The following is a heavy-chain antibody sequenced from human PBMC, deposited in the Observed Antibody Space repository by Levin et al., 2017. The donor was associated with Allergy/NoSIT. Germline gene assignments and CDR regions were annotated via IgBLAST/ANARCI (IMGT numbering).Heavy chain of an antibody. CDR1: GASITNHY. CDR3: ASSVEVLYHIPHYYGIDV. Sequence: KTSETLSLTCSVSGASITNHYWNWVRQPPGKGLEWLGNTYFSGSTNVNPSLKSRVTISLDTSKNQFSLKLSSVTAADTAIYYCASSVEVLYHIPHYYGIDVWGQGTTVTVPS. CDR2: TYFSGST. J-gene: IGHJ6*02. V-gene: IGHV4-59*11. D-gene: IGHD2-2*02.